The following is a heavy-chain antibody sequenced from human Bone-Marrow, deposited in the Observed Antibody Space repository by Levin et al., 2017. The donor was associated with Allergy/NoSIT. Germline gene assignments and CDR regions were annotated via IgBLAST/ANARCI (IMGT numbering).Heavy chain of an antibody. J-gene: IGHJ1*01. D-gene: IGHD3-10*01. Sequence: PSQTLSLTCTVSGGSISSYYWSWIRQPPGKGLEWIGYIYYSGSTKYNPSLKSRVTISADTSKNQFSLNLSSVTAADTAVYYCARGGNRFMVRGAANEYFQHWGQGTLVSVSS. CDR3: ARGGNRFMVRGAANEYFQH. CDR2: IYYSGST. V-gene: IGHV4-59*01. CDR1: GGSISSYY.